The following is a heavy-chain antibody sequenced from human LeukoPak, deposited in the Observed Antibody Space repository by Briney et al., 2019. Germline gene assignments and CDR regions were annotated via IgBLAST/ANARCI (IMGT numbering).Heavy chain of an antibody. J-gene: IGHJ6*02. V-gene: IGHV3-30*18. CDR2: ISYDGSNK. CDR3: AKVLGRVVAATHGYYYYGMDV. Sequence: PGGSLRLSCAASGFTFSSYGMHWVRQAPGKGLEWVAVISYDGSNKYYADSVKGRFTISRDNSKNTLYLQMNSLRAEDTAVYYCAKVLGRVVAATHGYYYYGMDVWGQGTTVTVSS. CDR1: GFTFSSYG. D-gene: IGHD2-15*01.